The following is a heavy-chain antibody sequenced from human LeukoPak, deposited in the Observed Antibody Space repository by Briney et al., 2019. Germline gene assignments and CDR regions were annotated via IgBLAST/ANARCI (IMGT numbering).Heavy chain of an antibody. J-gene: IGHJ4*02. Sequence: PGGCLRLSCAAYGFTFSRYAMSWVRQAAGKGLEWLSTISDRGARTYSADSVKDGFTISRDNSKNTVYLQMTRLRAKETPLYYSAKDGARAYWISTNSPAFDYWAQGILVTVSS. V-gene: IGHV3-23*01. CDR3: AKDGARAYWISTNSPAFDY. D-gene: IGHD2-2*01. CDR2: ISDRGART. CDR1: GFTFSRYA.